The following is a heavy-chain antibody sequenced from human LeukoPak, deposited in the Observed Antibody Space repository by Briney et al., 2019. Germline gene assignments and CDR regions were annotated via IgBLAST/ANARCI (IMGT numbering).Heavy chain of an antibody. CDR1: GYSISSGHY. CDR2: IHHSGST. V-gene: IGHV4-38-2*02. Sequence: PETLSLTCTVSGYSISSGHYWGWTRQPPGKGLEWIVSIHHSGSTSYNPSLKSRVTLSVDTSKNQLSLKLSSVTAADTAVYYCARDGEYSSSARGFDPWGQGTLVTVSS. J-gene: IGHJ5*02. D-gene: IGHD6-6*01. CDR3: ARDGEYSSSARGFDP.